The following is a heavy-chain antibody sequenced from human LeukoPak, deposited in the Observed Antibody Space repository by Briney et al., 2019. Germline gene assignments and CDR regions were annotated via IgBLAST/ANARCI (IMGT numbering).Heavy chain of an antibody. V-gene: IGHV3-30*04. CDR2: ISYDGSNK. CDR1: GFTFSSYA. CDR3: ARDLDGSGGNWFDP. J-gene: IGHJ5*02. D-gene: IGHD3-10*01. Sequence: GGSLRLSCAASGFTFSSYAMHWVRQAPGKGLEWVAVISYDGSNKYYADSVKGRFTISRDNSRNTLYLQMNSLRAEDTAVCYCARDLDGSGGNWFDPWGQGTLVTVSS.